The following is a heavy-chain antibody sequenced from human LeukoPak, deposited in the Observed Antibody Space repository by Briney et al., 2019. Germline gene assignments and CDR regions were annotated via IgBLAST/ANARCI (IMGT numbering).Heavy chain of an antibody. CDR2: INHSGST. D-gene: IGHD2-21*01. J-gene: IGHJ4*02. CDR3: ASHAYRTFGQADY. CDR1: GGSFSGYY. Sequence: SETLSLTCAVYGGSFSGYYWSWIRQPPGKGLEWIGEINHSGSTNYNPSLKSRVTISVDTSKNQFSLKLSSVTAADTAVYYCASHAYRTFGQADYWGQGTLVTVSS. V-gene: IGHV4-34*01.